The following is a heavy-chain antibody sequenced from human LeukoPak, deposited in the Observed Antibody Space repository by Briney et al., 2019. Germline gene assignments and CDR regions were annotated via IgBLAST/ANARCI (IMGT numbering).Heavy chain of an antibody. Sequence: SVKVSCKASGGTFSSYAISWVRQAPGQGLEWMGGIIPIFGTANYAQKFQGRVTITADESTSTAYMELSSLRSEDTAVYYCAREGREFGPHKLAGFDYWGQGTLVTVSS. V-gene: IGHV1-69*01. D-gene: IGHD3-10*01. CDR3: AREGREFGPHKLAGFDY. J-gene: IGHJ4*02. CDR2: IIPIFGTA. CDR1: GGTFSSYA.